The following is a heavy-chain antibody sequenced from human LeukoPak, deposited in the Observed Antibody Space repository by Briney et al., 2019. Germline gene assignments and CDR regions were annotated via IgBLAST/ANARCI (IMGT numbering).Heavy chain of an antibody. J-gene: IGHJ4*02. CDR1: GFTFSDYW. CDR3: ARRGGSSSRRSPIDH. Sequence: QPGGSLRLSCTASGFTFSDYWMTWVRQAPGKGPEWVANIKQDGSQRYYVDSVRGRFTISRDNAKNSLFLQMNGLRAEDTAVYYCARRGGSSSRRSPIDHWGQGTLVTVSS. V-gene: IGHV3-7*01. D-gene: IGHD6-6*01. CDR2: IKQDGSQR.